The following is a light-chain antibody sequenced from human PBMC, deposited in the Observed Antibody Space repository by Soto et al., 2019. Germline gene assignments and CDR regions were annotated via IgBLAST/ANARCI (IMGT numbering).Light chain of an antibody. J-gene: IGKJ5*01. CDR3: QHYGETPIT. Sequence: EIVLTQYPGTLSLSPGGRSTLSCMASQSVSRRLAWYQHRPGQSPRLLISGASMRASGVPVRFSGSGSGTDFTLTISRLEPEDFAVYYCQHYGETPITVGQGTRLEIK. V-gene: IGKV3-20*01. CDR2: GAS. CDR1: QSVSRR.